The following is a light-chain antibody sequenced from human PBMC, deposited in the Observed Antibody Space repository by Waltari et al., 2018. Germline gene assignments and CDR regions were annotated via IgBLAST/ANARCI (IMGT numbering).Light chain of an antibody. CDR2: YSS. V-gene: IGLV3-21*04. CDR3: QAWHTGTSHVV. J-gene: IGLJ2*01. Sequence: SYVLTQPPSVSVAPGMTARITCKGTDIASKRFHWYQQKPGQAPVLVRYYSSDRPSGIPERFSVSNSGNTATLTITRVEAGDEADYYCQAWHTGTSHVVFGGGTKLTVL. CDR1: DIASKR.